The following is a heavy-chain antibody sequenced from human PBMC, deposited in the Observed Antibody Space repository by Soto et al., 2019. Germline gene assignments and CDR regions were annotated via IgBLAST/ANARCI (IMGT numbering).Heavy chain of an antibody. CDR3: AKSPKVISTSLDY. J-gene: IGHJ4*02. V-gene: IGHV3-23*01. CDR1: GFTFSSYA. D-gene: IGHD3-22*01. CDR2: ISGSGGTT. Sequence: GGSLRLSCAASGFTFSSYAMSWVRQAPGKGLEWVSAISGSGGTTYYADSVKGRFTISRDNSKNTLFLQMNSLRAEDAAIYYCAKSPKVISTSLDYWGQGSRVTV.